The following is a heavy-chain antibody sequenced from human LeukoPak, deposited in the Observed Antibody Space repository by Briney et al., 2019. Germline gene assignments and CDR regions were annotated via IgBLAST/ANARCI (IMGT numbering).Heavy chain of an antibody. D-gene: IGHD2-2*01. Sequence: GGSLRLSCVASGFTFSSHGMHWVRQAPGKGLEWVAFIRYDGSNRYYADSVKGRFTISRDNSKNTLYLQMNSLRAEDTAVYYCAKDRYCSSTRCYGDFDYWGQGTLVTVSS. CDR2: IRYDGSNR. V-gene: IGHV3-30*02. CDR1: GFTFSSHG. J-gene: IGHJ4*02. CDR3: AKDRYCSSTRCYGDFDY.